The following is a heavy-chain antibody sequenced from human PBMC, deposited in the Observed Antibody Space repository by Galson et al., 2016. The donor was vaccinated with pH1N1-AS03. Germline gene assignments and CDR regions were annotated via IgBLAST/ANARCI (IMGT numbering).Heavy chain of an antibody. Sequence: SETLSLTCTVSGGSISSSSYYWGWIRQPPGKGLEWIGSIYYSGSTYYNPSLKSRVTISIDTSKNHFSLKLSSVTAADTAIYYCASVTLLNAVIWFDPWGQGTLVTVSS. D-gene: IGHD2-21*01. CDR3: ASVTLLNAVIWFDP. J-gene: IGHJ5*02. CDR1: GGSISSSSYY. V-gene: IGHV4-39*07. CDR2: IYYSGST.